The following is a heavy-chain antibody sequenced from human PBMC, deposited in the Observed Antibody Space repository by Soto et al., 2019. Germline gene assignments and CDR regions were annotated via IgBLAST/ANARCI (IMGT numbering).Heavy chain of an antibody. CDR1: GFTFDDYG. D-gene: IGHD2-15*01. V-gene: IGHV3-9*01. CDR2: ISWNNGNI. Sequence: EVQLVESGGGLVQPGRSLRLSCAASGFTFDDYGMHWVRQAPGKGLEWVSGISWNNGNIGFADSVKGRFTISRDNAKNSLYLQMNSLRGEDTAIYYCAKTLGGVVAAVDYWGQGTLVTVSS. CDR3: AKTLGGVVAAVDY. J-gene: IGHJ4*02.